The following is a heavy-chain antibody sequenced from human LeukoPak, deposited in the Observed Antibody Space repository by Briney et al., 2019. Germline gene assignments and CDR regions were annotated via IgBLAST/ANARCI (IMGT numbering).Heavy chain of an antibody. CDR2: ISSSGSTI. J-gene: IGHJ3*02. CDR3: ARDRILHAFDI. V-gene: IGHV3-48*03. CDR1: GFTFSSYE. Sequence: GGSLRLSCAASGFTFSSYEMNWVRQAPGKGLEWVSYISSSGSTIYYADSVKGRFTISRDNAKNSLYLQMNSLRAEDTAVYYCARDRILHAFDIWGQGTMVTVSS.